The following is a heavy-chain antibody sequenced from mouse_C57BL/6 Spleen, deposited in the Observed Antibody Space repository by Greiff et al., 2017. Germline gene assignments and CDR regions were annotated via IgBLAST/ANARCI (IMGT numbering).Heavy chain of an antibody. CDR2: ISSGGDYI. D-gene: IGHD2-4*01. CDR1: GFTFSSYA. J-gene: IGHJ4*01. V-gene: IGHV5-9-1*02. CDR3: TAPYDYDEDYAMDY. Sequence: EVKLMESGEGLVKPGGSLKLSCAASGFTFSSYAMSWVRQTPEKRLEWVAYISSGGDYIYYADTVKGRFTISRDNARNTLYLQMSSLKSEDTAMYYCTAPYDYDEDYAMDYWGQGTSVTVSS.